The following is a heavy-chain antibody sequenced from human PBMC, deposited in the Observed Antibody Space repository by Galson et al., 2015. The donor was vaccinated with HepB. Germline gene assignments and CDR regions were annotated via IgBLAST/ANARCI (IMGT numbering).Heavy chain of an antibody. J-gene: IGHJ4*02. CDR2: INAGNGNT. Sequence: SVKVSCKASGYTFTSYAMHWVRQAPGQRLEWMGWINAGNGNTKYSQKFQGRVTITRDTSASTAYMELSSLRSEDTAVYCCARARSSGLEDYWGQGTLVTVSS. V-gene: IGHV1-3*01. D-gene: IGHD6-19*01. CDR3: ARARSSGLEDY. CDR1: GYTFTSYA.